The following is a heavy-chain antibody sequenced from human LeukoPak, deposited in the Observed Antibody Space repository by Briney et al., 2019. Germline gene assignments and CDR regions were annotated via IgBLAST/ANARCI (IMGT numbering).Heavy chain of an antibody. CDR3: AKDGKKWQEPLES. J-gene: IGHJ4*02. D-gene: IGHD1-14*01. Sequence: PGRSLRLSCAASGFTFSSYGMHWVRQAPGKGLEWVALISYDGSNKFYPDSVKGRFTISRDNSKLYLQMNSLRPEDTAVYYCAKDGKKWQEPLESWGQGTLVTVFS. CDR1: GFTFSSYG. V-gene: IGHV3-30*18. CDR2: ISYDGSNK.